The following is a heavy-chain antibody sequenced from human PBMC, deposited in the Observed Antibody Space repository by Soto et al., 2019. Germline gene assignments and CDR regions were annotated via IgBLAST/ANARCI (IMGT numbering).Heavy chain of an antibody. Sequence: VQLVQSGAEVKKPGSSVKVSCKASGGTFSSYAISWVRQAPGQGLEGLGGVIPILGTANYAQKFQGRVTITADEPTSTAYMELSSLRSEDTAVYYCAKVQGGYSYGYPFDYWGQGTLVTASS. V-gene: IGHV1-69*01. D-gene: IGHD5-18*01. CDR2: VIPILGTA. J-gene: IGHJ4*02. CDR3: AKVQGGYSYGYPFDY. CDR1: GGTFSSYA.